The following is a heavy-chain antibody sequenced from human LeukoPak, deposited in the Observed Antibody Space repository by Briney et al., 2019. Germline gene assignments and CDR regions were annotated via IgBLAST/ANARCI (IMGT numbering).Heavy chain of an antibody. D-gene: IGHD5-18*01. CDR1: GGSISSGDYY. Sequence: SSETLSLTCTVSGGSISSGDYYWRWIRQPPGKGLEWIGYIYYSGSTYYNPSLKSRVTISVDTSKNQFSLKLSSVTAADTAVYYCARVPRGYSYGLLDYWGQGTLVTVSS. CDR2: IYYSGST. J-gene: IGHJ4*02. CDR3: ARVPRGYSYGLLDY. V-gene: IGHV4-30-4*08.